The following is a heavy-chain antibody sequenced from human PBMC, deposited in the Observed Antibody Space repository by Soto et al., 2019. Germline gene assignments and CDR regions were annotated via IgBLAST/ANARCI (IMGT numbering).Heavy chain of an antibody. CDR1: GGSISSYY. V-gene: IGHV4-59*01. CDR2: IYYSGST. Sequence: QVQLQESGPGLVKPSETLSLTCTVSGGSISSYYWSWIRQPPGKGLEWIGYIYYSGSTNYNPSLKSRVTISLDTSKNQFPLKLSSVTAADTAVYYCARTYYYDSSGYPYYYYYGMDVWGQGTTVTVSS. CDR3: ARTYYYDSSGYPYYYYYGMDV. J-gene: IGHJ6*02. D-gene: IGHD3-22*01.